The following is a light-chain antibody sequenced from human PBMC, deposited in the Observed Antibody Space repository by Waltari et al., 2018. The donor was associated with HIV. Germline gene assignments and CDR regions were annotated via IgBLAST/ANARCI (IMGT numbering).Light chain of an antibody. J-gene: IGLJ2*01. V-gene: IGLV2-14*03. CDR1: DSDFGLYNY. CDR3: ASFTGDDTVL. CDR2: DVD. Sequence: SAVTQPASVSGLPGQSVTISCTGGDSDFGLYNYVSWYQQHPGHVPSLLLFDVDSRAPGISDRFSGSKSGPTASLNISGLRAEDEADYYCASFTGDDTVLFGGGTKVTVL.